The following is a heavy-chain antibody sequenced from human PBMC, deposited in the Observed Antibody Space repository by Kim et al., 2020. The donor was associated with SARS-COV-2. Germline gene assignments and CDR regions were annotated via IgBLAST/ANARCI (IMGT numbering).Heavy chain of an antibody. CDR2: I. D-gene: IGHD4-4*01. J-gene: IGHJ4*02. CDR3: TRGPNYSPFDY. Sequence: IYYEDAVGGRFNIPRDNDKNSLYLQMNSLSAEDTAVYYCTRGPNYSPFDYWGQGTLVTVSS. V-gene: IGHV3-48*03.